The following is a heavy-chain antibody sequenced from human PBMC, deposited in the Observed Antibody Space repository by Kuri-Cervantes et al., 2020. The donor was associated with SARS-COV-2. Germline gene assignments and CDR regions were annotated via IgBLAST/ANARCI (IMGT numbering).Heavy chain of an antibody. J-gene: IGHJ4*02. Sequence: GSLRLSCTVSGGSISSSSYYWGWIRQPPGKGLEWIGSIYHSGSTYYNPSLKSRVTISVDTSKNQFSLKLSSGTAADTAVYYCARELGVPAATYFDYWGQGTLVTVSS. CDR1: GGSISSSSYY. V-gene: IGHV4-39*07. CDR2: IYHSGST. CDR3: ARELGVPAATYFDY. D-gene: IGHD2-2*01.